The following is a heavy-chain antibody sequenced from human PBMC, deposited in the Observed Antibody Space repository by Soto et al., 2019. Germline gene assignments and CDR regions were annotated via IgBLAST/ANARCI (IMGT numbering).Heavy chain of an antibody. CDR2: ISAYNGNT. CDR3: ARWLAAAGTLEGYYFDY. D-gene: IGHD6-13*01. V-gene: IGHV1-18*04. Sequence: GASVKVSCKASGYTFTSYGISWVRQAPGQGLEWMGWISAYNGNTNYAQKLQGRVTMTTDTSTSTAYMELRSLRSDDTAVYYCARWLAAAGTLEGYYFDYWGQGTLVTVSS. J-gene: IGHJ4*02. CDR1: GYTFTSYG.